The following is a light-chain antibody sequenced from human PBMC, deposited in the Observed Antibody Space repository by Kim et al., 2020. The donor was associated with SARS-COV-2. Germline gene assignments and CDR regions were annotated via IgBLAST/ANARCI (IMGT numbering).Light chain of an antibody. CDR2: RND. CDR3: SAWDSSLSAWV. J-gene: IGLJ3*02. V-gene: IGLV10-54*01. Sequence: RHTATLTCTGNSNNVAGLGAAWLQQHQGHPPKLLTYRNDDRPSGISERLSASRSGNTASLTISGLQPEDEADYYCSAWDSSLSAWVFGEWAKLTVL. CDR1: SNNVAGLG.